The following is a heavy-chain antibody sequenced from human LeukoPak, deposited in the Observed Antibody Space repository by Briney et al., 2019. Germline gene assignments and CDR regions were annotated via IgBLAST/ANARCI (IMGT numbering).Heavy chain of an antibody. Sequence: SKTLSLTCTVSGGSISSSNSYWGWIRQSPGKGLEWIASIYFSGSTYYNPSLKSRVTISVDTSKNQFSLKLNSVTATDTAVYYCARETSGKYWHDPWGQGTLVTVSS. D-gene: IGHD1-26*01. CDR2: IYFSGST. CDR3: ARETSGKYWHDP. J-gene: IGHJ5*02. V-gene: IGHV4-39*01. CDR1: GGSISSSNSY.